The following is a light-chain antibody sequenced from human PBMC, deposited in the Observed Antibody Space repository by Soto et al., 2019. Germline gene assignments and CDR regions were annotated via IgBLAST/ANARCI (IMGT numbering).Light chain of an antibody. Sequence: DIQMTQSPSSLSASVGDRVTVTCRASQSISXYLNWYQQKPGKAPNLLIYAASSXXXXXXXXXXXXXXXXXXXXXISSLQPEDFATYYCQQSYRIPLTFGGGTRVE. J-gene: IGKJ4*01. CDR2: AAS. CDR1: QSISXY. V-gene: IGKV1-39*01. CDR3: QQSYRIPLT.